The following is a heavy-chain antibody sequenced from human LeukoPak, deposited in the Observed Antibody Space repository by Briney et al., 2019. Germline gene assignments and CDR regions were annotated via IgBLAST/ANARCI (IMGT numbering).Heavy chain of an antibody. CDR2: VYTSGMT. CDR1: GGSISSYY. J-gene: IGHJ4*02. V-gene: IGHV4-4*07. CDR3: GKDTRL. Sequence: SETLSLTCTVSGGSISSYYWSWIRQPAGKGQEWIGRVYTSGMTIYNPSLKSRVTMSLDTSKNQFSLKLSSVTAADTAVYYCGKDTRLWGQGTLVTVSS.